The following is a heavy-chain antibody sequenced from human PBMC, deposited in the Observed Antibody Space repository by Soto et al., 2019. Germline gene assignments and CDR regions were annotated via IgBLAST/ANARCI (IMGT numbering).Heavy chain of an antibody. V-gene: IGHV3-30-3*01. CDR2: ISYDGSNK. CDR3: AKGRRYYGSGSYIDY. Sequence: PGGSLRLSCAASGFTFGSYAMHWVRQAPGKGLEWVAVISYDGSNKYYADSVKGRFTISRDNSKNTLYLQMNSLRAEDTAVYYCAKGRRYYGSGSYIDYWGQGTLVTV. CDR1: GFTFGSYA. J-gene: IGHJ4*02. D-gene: IGHD3-10*01.